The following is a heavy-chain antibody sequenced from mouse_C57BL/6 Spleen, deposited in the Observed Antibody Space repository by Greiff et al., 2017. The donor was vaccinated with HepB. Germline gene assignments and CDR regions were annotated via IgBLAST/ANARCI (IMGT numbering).Heavy chain of an antibody. CDR1: GYAFSSYW. Sequence: VQLQQSGAELVKPGASVKISCKASGYAFSSYWMNWVKQRPGKGLEWIGQIYPGDGDTNYNRKFKGKATLTADKSSSTAYMQLSSLTSEDSAVYFCARERATGAPSWFAYWGQGTLVTVSA. CDR3: ARERATGAPSWFAY. V-gene: IGHV1-80*01. J-gene: IGHJ3*01. CDR2: IYPGDGDT. D-gene: IGHD4-1*02.